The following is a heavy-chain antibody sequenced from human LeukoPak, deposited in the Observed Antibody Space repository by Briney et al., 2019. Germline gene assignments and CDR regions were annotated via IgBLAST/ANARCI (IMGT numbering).Heavy chain of an antibody. V-gene: IGHV3-48*04. D-gene: IGHD1-26*01. Sequence: PGGSLRLSCAASGFTFSSHAMNWVRQAPGKGLEWISSISTDSLTIKYADFVSGQFTISRDNAEHLLFLQMNSLRAEDTAVYYCARKAQTGSHSGPFDIWGQGILVTVSS. J-gene: IGHJ3*02. CDR1: GFTFSSHA. CDR3: ARKAQTGSHSGPFDI. CDR2: ISTDSLTI.